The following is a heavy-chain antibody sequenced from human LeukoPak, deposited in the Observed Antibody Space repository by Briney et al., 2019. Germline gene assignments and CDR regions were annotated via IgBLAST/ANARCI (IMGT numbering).Heavy chain of an antibody. CDR2: INPDNSDT. V-gene: IGHV5-51*01. CDR3: ARQGSCDSTRCYVYYHSGMDV. J-gene: IGHJ6*02. D-gene: IGHD2-2*01. CDR1: GYNFASYW. Sequence: GESLKISCKGSGYNFASYWIGWVRQMPGKGLEWMGIINPDNSDTRYSPSFQGQVTISADKSTSTAYLQWSSLKTSDTAMYYCARQGSCDSTRCYVYYHSGMDVWGQGTTVTVSS.